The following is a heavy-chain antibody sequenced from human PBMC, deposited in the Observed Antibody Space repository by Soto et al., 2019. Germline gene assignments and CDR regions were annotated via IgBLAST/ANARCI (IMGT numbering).Heavy chain of an antibody. Sequence: ASVKVSCKASGYTFTGYYMHWVRQAPGQGLEWMGWINPNSGGTNYAQKFQGWVTMTRDTSISTAYMELSSLRSDDTAVYYCARAWSYSGYDSGPAWVPYYYYGMDVWGQGTTVTVSS. D-gene: IGHD5-12*01. CDR2: INPNSGGT. CDR3: ARAWSYSGYDSGPAWVPYYYYGMDV. V-gene: IGHV1-2*04. J-gene: IGHJ6*02. CDR1: GYTFTGYY.